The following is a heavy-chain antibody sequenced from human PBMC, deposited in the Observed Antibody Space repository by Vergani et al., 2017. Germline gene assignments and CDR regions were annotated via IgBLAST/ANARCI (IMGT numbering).Heavy chain of an antibody. V-gene: IGHV5-51*01. Sequence: EVQLVPSGAEVKKPGESLTISCQISGYSFTNYWIGWVRQMPGKGLEWMGIIHPADSDTRYSPSFQGQVTISVDKSISTAYLQRSSLRASDSAMYYCARLYGRDSSGSKYFDYWGQGPLVTVSS. CDR3: ARLYGRDSSGSKYFDY. CDR2: IHPADSDT. D-gene: IGHD3-22*01. CDR1: GYSFTNYW. J-gene: IGHJ4*02.